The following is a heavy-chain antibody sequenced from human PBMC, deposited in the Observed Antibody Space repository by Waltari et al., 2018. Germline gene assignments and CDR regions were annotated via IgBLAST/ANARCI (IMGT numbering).Heavy chain of an antibody. J-gene: IGHJ4*02. V-gene: IGHV1-46*03. Sequence: QVQLVQSGAEVKKPGASVKVSCKASGYTFTSYYMHWVRKAPGQGLEGMGIINPSGSSTSYAQKFQGRVTMTRATSTSTVYMELSSLRSEDTAVYYCARDGRENYYDSSGYYYFDYWGQGTLVTVSS. CDR3: ARDGRENYYDSSGYYYFDY. CDR2: INPSGSST. CDR1: GYTFTSYY. D-gene: IGHD3-22*01.